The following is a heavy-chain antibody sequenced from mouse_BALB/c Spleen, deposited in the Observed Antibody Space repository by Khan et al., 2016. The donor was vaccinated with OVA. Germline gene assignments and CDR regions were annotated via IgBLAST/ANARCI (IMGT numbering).Heavy chain of an antibody. CDR1: GYTFTSYW. J-gene: IGHJ3*01. CDR3: ANHGSSSAWLTY. CDR2: INPSTGYT. D-gene: IGHD1-1*01. Sequence: QVQLKQSGAELAKPGASVKMSCKASGYTFTSYWMHWVKQRPGQGLEWIGYINPSTGYTEYNQRFKDKATLTADKSSSTAYMKLSSLTSEDSAVYYCANHGSSSAWLTYWGQGTLVTVSA. V-gene: IGHV1-7*01.